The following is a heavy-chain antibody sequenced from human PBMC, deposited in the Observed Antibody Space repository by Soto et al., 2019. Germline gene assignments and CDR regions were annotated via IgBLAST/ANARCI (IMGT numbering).Heavy chain of an antibody. CDR2: IYYKRST. D-gene: IGHD3-10*01. Sequence: SETLSLTCTVSGGSISSYYWSWIRQPPGKEQEWIGYIYYKRSTNYNPSLKSRVSISVDTTKNQFSLKLSPVTAADTAVYYCARQTPDCKNYYGSGSNDYYYYYYMDVWGKGTTVTVSS. V-gene: IGHV4-59*08. J-gene: IGHJ6*03. CDR1: GGSISSYY. CDR3: ARQTPDCKNYYGSGSNDYYYYYYMDV.